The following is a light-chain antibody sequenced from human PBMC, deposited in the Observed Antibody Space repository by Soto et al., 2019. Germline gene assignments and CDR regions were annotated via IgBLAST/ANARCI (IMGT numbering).Light chain of an antibody. J-gene: IGLJ3*02. CDR3: LLYLGGGIWV. Sequence: QTVVTQEPSFSVSPGGTVTLTCGLSSGPVFTSSYPNWYQQTPGQAPRTLIFYTNTRSSGVPDRFSGSILGDKAALTITGAQADDDSYYYCLLYLGGGIWVFGGGTKLTVL. CDR1: SGPVFTSSY. CDR2: YTN. V-gene: IGLV8-61*01.